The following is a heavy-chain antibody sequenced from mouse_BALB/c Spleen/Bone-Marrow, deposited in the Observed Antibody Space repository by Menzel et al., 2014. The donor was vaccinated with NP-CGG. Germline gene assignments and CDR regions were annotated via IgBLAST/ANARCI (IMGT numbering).Heavy chain of an antibody. J-gene: IGHJ4*01. Sequence: EVKLVESGGGLVQPGGSLRLSCTTSGFTFTDYYMSWVRQPPGKALEWLAFIRNKAYGYTTEYSASVRGRFTISRDNSQSILYLQMITLRAEDSATYYCARFPMDYWGQGTSVTVSS. CDR3: ARFPMDY. CDR2: IRNKAYGYTT. V-gene: IGHV7-3*02. CDR1: GFTFTDYY.